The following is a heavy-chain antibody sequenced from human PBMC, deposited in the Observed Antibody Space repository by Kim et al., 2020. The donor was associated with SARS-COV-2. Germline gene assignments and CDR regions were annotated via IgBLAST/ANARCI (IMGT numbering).Heavy chain of an antibody. D-gene: IGHD6-19*01. V-gene: IGHV4-39*01. CDR3: ARRPYSSGSFDY. Sequence: YYNPSLKSRVTISVDTSKNQFSLKLSSVTAADTAVYYCARRPYSSGSFDYWGQGTLVTVSS. J-gene: IGHJ4*02.